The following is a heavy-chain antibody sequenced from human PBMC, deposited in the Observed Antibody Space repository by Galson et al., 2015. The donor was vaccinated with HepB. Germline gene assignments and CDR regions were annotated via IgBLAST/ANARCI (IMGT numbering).Heavy chain of an antibody. V-gene: IGHV3-33*01. D-gene: IGHD3-10*01. CDR3: ARDSYGSGSYYNWFDP. CDR2: IWYDGSNK. CDR1: GFTFSSYG. Sequence: SLRLSCAASGFTFSSYGMHWVRQAPGKGLEWVAVIWYDGSNKYYADSVKGRFTISRDNSKNTLYLQMNSLRAEDTAVYYRARDSYGSGSYYNWFDPWGQGTLVTVSS. J-gene: IGHJ5*02.